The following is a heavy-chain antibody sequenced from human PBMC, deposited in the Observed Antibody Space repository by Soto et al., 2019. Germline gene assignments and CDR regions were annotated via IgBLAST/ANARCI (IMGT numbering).Heavy chain of an antibody. CDR2: ISGSGDNT. J-gene: IGHJ5*02. Sequence: EVQLLESGGGLVQPGGSLRLSCAASGFTFSSYVMSWVRQAPGKGLEWVSGISGSGDNTYYADSVKGRFTISRDNSKNTLFLQMHSLRAEDTALYFCAKEMGDYYDSSGSWFDPWGQGTLVTVSS. D-gene: IGHD3-22*01. CDR3: AKEMGDYYDSSGSWFDP. CDR1: GFTFSSYV. V-gene: IGHV3-23*01.